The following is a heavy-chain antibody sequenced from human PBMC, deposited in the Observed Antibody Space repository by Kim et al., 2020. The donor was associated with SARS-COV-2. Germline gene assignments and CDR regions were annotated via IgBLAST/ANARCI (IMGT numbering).Heavy chain of an antibody. CDR3: ARDPSSSWFAPDY. J-gene: IGHJ4*02. CDR2: IWYDGSNK. CDR1: GFTFSSYG. Sequence: GGCLRLSCAASGFTFSSYGMHWVRQAPGKGLEWVAVIWYDGSNKYYADSVKGRFTISRDNSKNTLYLQMNSLRAEDTAVYYCARDPSSSWFAPDYWGQGTLVTVSS. D-gene: IGHD6-13*01. V-gene: IGHV3-33*01.